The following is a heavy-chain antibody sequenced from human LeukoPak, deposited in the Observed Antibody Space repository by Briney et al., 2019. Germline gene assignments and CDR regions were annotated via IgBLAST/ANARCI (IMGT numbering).Heavy chain of an antibody. Sequence: GGSLRLSCAASGFTFSRSGMRWVRQAPGKGLEWVTFIGYDGSKIYYADSVEGRFTISRDNSRNTLYVQMNSLRAEDTAVYYCAKEGRGGFDIWGQGAMVTVSS. D-gene: IGHD3-16*01. CDR2: IGYDGSKI. J-gene: IGHJ3*02. CDR1: GFTFSRSG. V-gene: IGHV3-30*02. CDR3: AKEGRGGFDI.